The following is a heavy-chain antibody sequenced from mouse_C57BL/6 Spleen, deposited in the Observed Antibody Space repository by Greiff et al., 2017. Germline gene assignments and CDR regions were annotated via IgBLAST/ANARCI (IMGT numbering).Heavy chain of an antibody. CDR3: ARGHWYFDV. Sequence: EVQLVESGGGLVKPGGSLKLSCAASGFTFRDYGMHWVRQAPEKGLEWVAYISSGSSTIYYADTVKGRFTISRDNAKNTLFLQMTSLRSEDTAMYYCARGHWYFDVWGTGTTVTVSS. CDR2: ISSGSSTI. CDR1: GFTFRDYG. J-gene: IGHJ1*03. V-gene: IGHV5-17*01.